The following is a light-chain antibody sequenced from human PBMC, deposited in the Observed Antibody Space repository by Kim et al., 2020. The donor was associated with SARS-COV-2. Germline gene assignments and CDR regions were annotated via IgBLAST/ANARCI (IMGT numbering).Light chain of an antibody. Sequence: STPISCTGTCCDIGGYTFVSWYQHHSAKPPITMFYDGTTRPVGISNRFSGSQPGTTASPTIFVHQPDDEADYYCSSWTSSNTVVFGGGTQLTVL. CDR1: CCDIGGYTF. CDR3: SSWTSSNTVV. J-gene: IGLJ3*02. CDR2: DGT. V-gene: IGLV2-14*03.